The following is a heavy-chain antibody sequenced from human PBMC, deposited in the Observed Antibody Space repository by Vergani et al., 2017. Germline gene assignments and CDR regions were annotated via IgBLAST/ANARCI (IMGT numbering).Heavy chain of an antibody. CDR2: IYYSGST. CDR1: GGSISSYY. J-gene: IGHJ6*02. CDR3: ARDTMIVASTTISYGMDV. D-gene: IGHD3-22*01. Sequence: QVQLQESGPGLVKPSETLSLTCTVSGGSISSYYWSWTRQPPGKGLEWIGYIYYSGSTNYNPSLKSRVTISVDTSKNQFSLKLSSVTAADTAVYYCARDTMIVASTTISYGMDVWGQGTTVTVSS. V-gene: IGHV4-59*01.